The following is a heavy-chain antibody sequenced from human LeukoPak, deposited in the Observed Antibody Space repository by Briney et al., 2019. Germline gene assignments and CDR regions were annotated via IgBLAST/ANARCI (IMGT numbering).Heavy chain of an antibody. CDR2: IRSKTNNYAT. J-gene: IGHJ3*02. V-gene: IGHV3-73*01. Sequence: GGSLRLSCAASGFTFSGSDIHWVRQASGKGLEWVGHIRSKTNNYATADAASVKGRFTFSRDDSKNTAYIQMNSLKTEDTAVYYCTRHNYDRSGYGAFDIWGQGAMVTVSS. D-gene: IGHD3-22*01. CDR1: GFTFSGSD. CDR3: TRHNYDRSGYGAFDI.